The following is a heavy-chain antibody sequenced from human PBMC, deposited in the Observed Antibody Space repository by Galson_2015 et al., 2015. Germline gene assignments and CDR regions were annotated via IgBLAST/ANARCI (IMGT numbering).Heavy chain of an antibody. CDR3: ARAPGEDIVVVPAANGFDP. D-gene: IGHD2-2*01. J-gene: IGHJ5*02. CDR2: TYYRSKWYN. CDR1: GDSVSSNSAA. V-gene: IGHV6-1*01. Sequence: CAISGDSVSSNSAAWNWIRQSPSRGLEWLGRTYYRSKWYNDYAVSVKSRITINPDTSKNQFSLQLNSVTPEDTAVYYCARAPGEDIVVVPAANGFDPWGQGTLVTVSS.